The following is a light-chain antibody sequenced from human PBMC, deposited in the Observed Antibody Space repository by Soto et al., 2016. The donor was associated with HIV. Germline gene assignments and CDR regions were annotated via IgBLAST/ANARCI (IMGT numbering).Light chain of an antibody. Sequence: SYELTQPSSVSVAPGKAATITCGGKNIGSQDIHWYQQKPGQAPVLVVYDDRARPSGIPDRFSGSHSGDTATLTISRVEVGDEADYYCQVWDSRSDGLFGGGIRLTVL. V-gene: IGLV3-21*03. J-gene: IGLJ2*01. CDR2: DDR. CDR3: QVWDSRSDGL. CDR1: NIGSQD.